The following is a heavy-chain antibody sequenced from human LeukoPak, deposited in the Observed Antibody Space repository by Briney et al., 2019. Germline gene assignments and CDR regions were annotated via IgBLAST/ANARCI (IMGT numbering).Heavy chain of an antibody. CDR1: GASISSSSYY. CDR2: IYYSGNT. CDR3: ARHNVGATVGYYFDY. V-gene: IGHV4-39*01. D-gene: IGHD1-26*01. J-gene: IGHJ4*02. Sequence: PSETLSLTCTVSGASISSSSYYWGWIRQPPGKGLEWIGSIYYSGNTYYNPSLKSRVAISVDTSQNQFSLKLTSVAAADTAVYYCARHNVGATVGYYFDYWGQGTLVTLSA.